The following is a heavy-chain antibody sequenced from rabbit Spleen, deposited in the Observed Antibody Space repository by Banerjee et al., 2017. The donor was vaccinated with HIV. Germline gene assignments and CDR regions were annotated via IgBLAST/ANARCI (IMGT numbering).Heavy chain of an antibody. V-gene: IGHV1S40*01. J-gene: IGHJ6*01. D-gene: IGHD1-1*01. Sequence: QSLEESGGGLVKPGASLTLTCKASGFSFNSGYDMCWVRQAPGKGLEWVACAYAGSSGFSYFPSGAKGRLTISKTSSTTMTLQMTSLTAAASATYFCARDPSSSFSSSGMALWRPGTLVTGS. CDR2: AYAGSSGFS. CDR3: ARDPSSSFSSSGMAL. CDR1: GFSFNSGYD.